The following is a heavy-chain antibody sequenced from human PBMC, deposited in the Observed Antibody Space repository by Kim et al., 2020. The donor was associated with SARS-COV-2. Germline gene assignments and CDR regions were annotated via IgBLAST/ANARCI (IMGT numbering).Heavy chain of an antibody. J-gene: IGHJ4*02. D-gene: IGHD2-21*02. Sequence: SVKGLFTISRDNAKNSLYLQMNSLRAEDTAVYYCAKSTYCGGDCPNAVDYWGQGTLVTVSS. CDR3: AKSTYCGGDCPNAVDY. V-gene: IGHV3-21*01.